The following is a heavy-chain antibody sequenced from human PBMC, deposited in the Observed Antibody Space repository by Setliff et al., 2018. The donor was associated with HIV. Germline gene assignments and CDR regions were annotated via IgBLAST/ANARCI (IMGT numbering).Heavy chain of an antibody. CDR2: INHSGST. Sequence: SETLSLTCSVSGGSIDNNKYYWTWIRQPPGKGLEWIGEINHSGSTNYNPSLKSRVTISVDTSKNQFSLKLTSVTAADTAMYYCASRIYYYDESRVLREEGFVPWGQGTLVTVSS. CDR3: ASRIYYYDESRVLREEGFVP. J-gene: IGHJ5*02. CDR1: GGSIDNNKYY. V-gene: IGHV4-39*01. D-gene: IGHD3-22*01.